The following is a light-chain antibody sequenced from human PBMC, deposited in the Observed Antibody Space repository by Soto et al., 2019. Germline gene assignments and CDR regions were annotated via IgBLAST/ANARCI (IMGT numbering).Light chain of an antibody. V-gene: IGKV1-17*01. J-gene: IGKJ4*01. CDR1: QDIRND. CDR3: LEHSLYPLLT. Sequence: DIQMTQSPSTLSASVGGRVTITCRASQDIRNDLGWYQQKPGRAPRRLIYAASNLQSGVPSRFSGSGSGTEFTLTINSLQPEDFATYYCLEHSLYPLLTFGGGTKVDIK. CDR2: AAS.